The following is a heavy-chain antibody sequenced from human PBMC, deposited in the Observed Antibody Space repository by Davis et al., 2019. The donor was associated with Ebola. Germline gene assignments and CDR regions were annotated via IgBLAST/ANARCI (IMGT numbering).Heavy chain of an antibody. V-gene: IGHV4-39*01. CDR3: ARLRRDAFDI. J-gene: IGHJ3*02. CDR1: GGSISSSSYY. CDR2: IYYSGST. Sequence: SETLSLTCTVSGGSISSSSYYWGWIRQPPGKGLEWIGSIYYSGSTYYNPSLKSRVTISVYTSKNQFSLKLSSVTAADTAVYYCARLRRDAFDIWGQGTMVTVSS.